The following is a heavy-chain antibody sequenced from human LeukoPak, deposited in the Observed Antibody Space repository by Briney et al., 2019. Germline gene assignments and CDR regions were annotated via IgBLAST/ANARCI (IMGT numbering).Heavy chain of an antibody. CDR2: ISSSSSYI. CDR1: GATFSSYW. Sequence: GGSLRLSCAASGATFSSYWRNWVRQAPGKGLEWVSSISSSSSYIYYADSVKGRFTISRDNDKNQLYLQMNSLRAEDTAVYYCARGSLKGIYGSGSYYDYWGQGTLVTVSS. D-gene: IGHD3-10*01. CDR3: ARGSLKGIYGSGSYYDY. V-gene: IGHV3-21*01. J-gene: IGHJ4*02.